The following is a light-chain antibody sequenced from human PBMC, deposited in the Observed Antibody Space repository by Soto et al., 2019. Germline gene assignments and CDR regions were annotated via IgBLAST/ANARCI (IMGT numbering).Light chain of an antibody. Sequence: QSVLTQPRSVYESPGQSVTISCTGPTIDVDSSNYVSWYQQHPGKAPKLMIYDVSERPSGVPDRFSGSKSGSTASLTISGLQAEDEADYYCCSYATTFYVFGSGTKVTVL. CDR1: TIDVDSSNY. CDR2: DVS. CDR3: CSYATTFYV. J-gene: IGLJ1*01. V-gene: IGLV2-11*01.